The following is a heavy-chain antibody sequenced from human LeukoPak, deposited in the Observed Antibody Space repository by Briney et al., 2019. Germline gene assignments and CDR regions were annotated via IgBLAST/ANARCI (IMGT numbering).Heavy chain of an antibody. CDR3: ARVDAAVAGNFDY. D-gene: IGHD6-19*01. J-gene: IGHJ4*02. Sequence: PSETLSLTCAVYGGSFSGYYWSWVRQPPGKGLEWIGEINHSGSTNYNPSLKSRVTISVDTSKNQFSLKLSSVTAADTAVYYCARVDAAVAGNFDYWGQGTLVTVSS. CDR1: GGSFSGYY. V-gene: IGHV4-34*01. CDR2: INHSGST.